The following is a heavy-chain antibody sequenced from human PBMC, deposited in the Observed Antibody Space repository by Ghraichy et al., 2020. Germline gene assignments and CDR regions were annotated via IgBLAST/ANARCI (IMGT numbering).Heavy chain of an antibody. CDR1: GFTFSSYW. D-gene: IGHD3-22*01. CDR3: ARDPVDYYDSSGAYDY. V-gene: IGHV3-7*01. CDR2: IKQDRSEK. J-gene: IGHJ4*02. Sequence: LSLTCAASGFTFSSYWMSWVRQAPGKGLEWVANIKQDRSEKYYVDSVKGRFTISRDNAKNSLYLQMNSLRAEDTAVYYCARDPVDYYDSSGAYDYWGQGTLVTVSS.